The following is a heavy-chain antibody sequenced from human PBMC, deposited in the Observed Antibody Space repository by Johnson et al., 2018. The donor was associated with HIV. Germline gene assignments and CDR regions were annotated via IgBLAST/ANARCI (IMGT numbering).Heavy chain of an antibody. CDR3: ARAGLTYYYDSSGYYLGAFDL. Sequence: VLLVESGGGVVQPGGSLRLSCAASGFTFSSYWMSWVRQAPGKGLEWVANIKQDGSEKYYVDSVKGRFTISRDNAKNSLYLQMNSLRAEDTAVYYCARAGLTYYYDSSGYYLGAFDLCGQGPMVPVSS. CDR2: IKQDGSEK. D-gene: IGHD3-22*01. V-gene: IGHV3-7*01. J-gene: IGHJ3*01. CDR1: GFTFSSYW.